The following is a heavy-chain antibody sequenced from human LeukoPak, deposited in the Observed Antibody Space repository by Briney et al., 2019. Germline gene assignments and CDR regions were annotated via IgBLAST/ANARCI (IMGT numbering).Heavy chain of an antibody. V-gene: IGHV1-8*01. CDR1: GYTFTSFD. CDR2: MNPGSGKP. CDR3: ASHTYYLSSGSFGH. D-gene: IGHD3-10*01. J-gene: IGHJ4*02. Sequence: ASVKVSCKASGYTFTSFDINWVRQATGQGPEWMGWMNPGSGKPGYAQRFRGRVTMTRDTSISTAYLELSSLTSEDTAVYYCASHTYYLSSGSFGHWGQGTLVTVSS.